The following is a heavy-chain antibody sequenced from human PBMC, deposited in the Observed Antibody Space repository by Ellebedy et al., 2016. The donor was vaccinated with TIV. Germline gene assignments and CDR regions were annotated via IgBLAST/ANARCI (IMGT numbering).Heavy chain of an antibody. CDR3: ASNHGYCSSTSCSLGMDV. CDR1: RGTFSSYA. J-gene: IGHJ6*02. V-gene: IGHV1-69*06. Sequence: SVKVSXKASRGTFSSYAISWVRQAPGQGLEWMGGIIPIFGTANYAQKFQGRVTITADKSTSTAYMELSSLRSEDTAVYYCASNHGYCSSTSCSLGMDVWGQGTTVTVSS. CDR2: IIPIFGTA. D-gene: IGHD2-2*01.